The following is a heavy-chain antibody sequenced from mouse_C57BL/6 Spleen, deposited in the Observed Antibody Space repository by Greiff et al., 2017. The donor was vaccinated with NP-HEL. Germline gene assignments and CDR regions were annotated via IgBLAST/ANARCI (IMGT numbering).Heavy chain of an antibody. V-gene: IGHV1-69*01. CDR2: IDPSDSYT. Sequence: QVQLQQPGAELVMPGASVKLSCKASGYTFTSYWMHWVKQRPGQGLEWIGEIDPSDSYTNYNQKFKGKSTLTVDKSSSTAYMQLSSLTSEDSAVYYCARLGLYYFDYWGHGTTLTVSS. D-gene: IGHD2-14*01. CDR1: GYTFTSYW. CDR3: ARLGLYYFDY. J-gene: IGHJ2*01.